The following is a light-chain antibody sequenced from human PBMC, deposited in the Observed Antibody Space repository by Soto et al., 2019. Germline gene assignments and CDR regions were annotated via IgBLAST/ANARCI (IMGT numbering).Light chain of an antibody. J-gene: IGKJ4*01. V-gene: IGKV3-20*01. CDR2: GAS. CDR1: QSVSSSY. Sequence: EIVFTQSPGTLSLSPGERATLSRRASQSVSSSYLAWYQQKPGQAPRLLIYGASSRATGIPDRFSGSGSGTDFTLTISRLEPEDFAVYYCQQYGSSPLTFGGGTKVDIK. CDR3: QQYGSSPLT.